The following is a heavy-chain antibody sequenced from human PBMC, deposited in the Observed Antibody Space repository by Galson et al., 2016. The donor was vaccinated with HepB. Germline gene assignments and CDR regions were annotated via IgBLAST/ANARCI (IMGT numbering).Heavy chain of an antibody. Sequence: SVKVSCKASGYTFTNFAMHWVRQAPGQRHEWMGWINAGNGNTKYSQQFQGRVSIARDTSATTDYMELSSLRSEDTAVYYCVRGSHSGSYLLDYWGQGTLVTVSS. V-gene: IGHV1-3*01. CDR3: VRGSHSGSYLLDY. CDR1: GYTFTNFA. J-gene: IGHJ4*02. CDR2: INAGNGNT. D-gene: IGHD1-26*01.